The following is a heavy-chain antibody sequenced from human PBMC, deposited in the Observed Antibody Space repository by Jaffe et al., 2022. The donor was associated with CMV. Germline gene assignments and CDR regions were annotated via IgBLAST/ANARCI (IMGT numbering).Heavy chain of an antibody. D-gene: IGHD6-6*01. CDR1: GFTVSSNY. CDR2: IYSGGST. J-gene: IGHJ6*02. Sequence: EVQLVESGGGLIQPGGSLRLSCAASGFTVSSNYMSWVRQAPGKGLEWVSVIYSGGSTYYADSVKGRFTISRDNSKNTLYLQMNSLRAEDTAVYYCARERASIAPDYYYYYGMDVWGQGTTVTVSS. V-gene: IGHV3-53*01. CDR3: ARERASIAPDYYYYYGMDV.